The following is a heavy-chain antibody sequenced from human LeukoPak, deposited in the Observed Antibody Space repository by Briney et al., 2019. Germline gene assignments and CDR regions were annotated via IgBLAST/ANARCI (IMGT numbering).Heavy chain of an antibody. V-gene: IGHV1-69*13. CDR2: IIPIFGTA. J-gene: IGHJ5*02. Sequence: ASVKVSCKASGGTFSSYAISWVRRAPGQGLEWMGGIIPIFGTANYAQKFQGRVTITADESTSTAYTELSSLRSEDTAVYYCAPYCSSTSCYPFDPWGQGTLVTVSS. CDR3: APYCSSTSCYPFDP. CDR1: GGTFSSYA. D-gene: IGHD2-2*01.